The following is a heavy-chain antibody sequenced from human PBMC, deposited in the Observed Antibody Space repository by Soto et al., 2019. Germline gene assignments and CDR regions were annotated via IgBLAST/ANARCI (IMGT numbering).Heavy chain of an antibody. CDR3: ATSSPPPVYDYVFDY. D-gene: IGHD3-16*01. CDR2: IYSGGST. CDR1: GFTVSSNY. V-gene: IGHV3-53*04. J-gene: IGHJ4*02. Sequence: PGGSLRLSCAASGFTVSSNYMSWVRQAPGKGLEWVSVIYSGGSTYYADSVKGRFTISRHNSKNTLYLQMNSLRAEDTAVYYCATSSPPPVYDYVFDYWGQGTLVTVSS.